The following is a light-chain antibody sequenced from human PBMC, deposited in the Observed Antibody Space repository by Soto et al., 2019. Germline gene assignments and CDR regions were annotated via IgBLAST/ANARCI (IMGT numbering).Light chain of an antibody. J-gene: IGLJ1*01. V-gene: IGLV2-14*01. CDR2: EVT. Sequence: QSALTQPASVSGSPGQSITISCTGTSSDVGGYNYVSWYQQHPGQAPKLMIYEVTNRPSGISNRFSGSKSGNTASLTISGLQTEDEADYYCISFTSRHIYVFGTGTKLTV. CDR1: SSDVGGYNY. CDR3: ISFTSRHIYV.